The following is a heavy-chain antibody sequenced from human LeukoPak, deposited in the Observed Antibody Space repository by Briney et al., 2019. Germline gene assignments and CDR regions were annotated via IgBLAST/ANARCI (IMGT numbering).Heavy chain of an antibody. D-gene: IGHD6-19*01. CDR1: GGSISSYY. J-gene: IGHJ4*02. V-gene: IGHV4-59*01. CDR3: AREGSGWSYFDY. Sequence: SETLSLTCTVSGGSISSYYWSWIRQPPGKGLEWIGNIYYSGSTNYNPSLKSRVTISVDTSKNQFSLKLSSVTAADTAVYYCAREGSGWSYFDYWGQGTLVTVSS. CDR2: IYYSGST.